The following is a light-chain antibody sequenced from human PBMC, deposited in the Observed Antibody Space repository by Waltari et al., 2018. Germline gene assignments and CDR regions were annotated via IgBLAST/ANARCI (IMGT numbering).Light chain of an antibody. V-gene: IGKV1-9*01. CDR1: QGISNF. CDR3: QQPDTYPRT. J-gene: IGKJ1*01. CDR2: AAS. Sequence: IQLTQSPSTLSASVGDRVTITCRASQGISNFLAWYQQKPGKAPEVLIFAASTLLTGVPSRFSGRGSGTDFTLTISSLQPEDFATYFCQQPDTYPRTFGQGTKVEIK.